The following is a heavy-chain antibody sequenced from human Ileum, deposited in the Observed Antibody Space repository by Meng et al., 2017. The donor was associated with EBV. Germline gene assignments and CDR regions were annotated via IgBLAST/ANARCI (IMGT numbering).Heavy chain of an antibody. Sequence: VQVVECGGGLVQPGGSLILSLAASGFNFSIYWMHWVRQAPGKGLVWVSHINSDGSATTYAASVKGRFTISRDNAKNTVYLQMNSLRAEDTAVYYCARGDGSHFFWGQGTLVTVSS. V-gene: IGHV3-74*01. CDR1: GFNFSIYW. J-gene: IGHJ4*02. CDR3: ARGDGSHFF. D-gene: IGHD5-24*01. CDR2: INSDGSAT.